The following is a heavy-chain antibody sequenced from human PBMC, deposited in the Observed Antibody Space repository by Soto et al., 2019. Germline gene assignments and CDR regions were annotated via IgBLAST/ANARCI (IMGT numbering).Heavy chain of an antibody. J-gene: IGHJ5*02. CDR3: VRVDWNDAGS. V-gene: IGHV6-1*01. CDR2: TRYTSKWSY. Sequence: SQTLALACGISGDSVSSTSSACEVIRQTPSRGFEWLGRTRYTSKWSYEYALSVKGRITISPDTSKNHFSLQLDPVTPEDTAVYYCVRVDWNDAGSWGQGTLVTVSS. D-gene: IGHD1-1*01. CDR1: GDSVSSTSSA.